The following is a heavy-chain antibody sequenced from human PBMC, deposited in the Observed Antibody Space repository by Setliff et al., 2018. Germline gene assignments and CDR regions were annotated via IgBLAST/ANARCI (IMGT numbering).Heavy chain of an antibody. CDR2: IHDSGNPT. CDR1: GFTFSNYY. Sequence: GESLKISCAASGFTFSNYYMTWIRLAPGKGLEWISYIHDSGNPTYYADSVKGRFTVSRDNAKNSLYLQMTSLRAEDTAIYYCARTTGYRLEGDFDYWGQGTLVTVSS. CDR3: ARTTGYRLEGDFDY. D-gene: IGHD3-16*01. J-gene: IGHJ4*02. V-gene: IGHV3-11*01.